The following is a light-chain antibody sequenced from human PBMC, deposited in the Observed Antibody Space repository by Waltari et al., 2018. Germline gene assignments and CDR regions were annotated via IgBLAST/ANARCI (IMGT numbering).Light chain of an antibody. V-gene: IGLV2-11*01. CDR1: SSDVGGYNY. J-gene: IGLJ2*01. Sequence: QSALTQPRSVSGSPGQSVTISCTGTSSDVGGYNYVSWYQQHPGKAPKLMIYDVSKRPSGVPDSFSGSKSGNPASLTIAGLQAEDEADYYCCSYAGSYTLVFGGGTKLTVL. CDR3: CSYAGSYTLV. CDR2: DVS.